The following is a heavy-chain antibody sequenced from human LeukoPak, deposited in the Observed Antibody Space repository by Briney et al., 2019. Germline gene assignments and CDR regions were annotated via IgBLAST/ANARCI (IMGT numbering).Heavy chain of an antibody. Sequence: TLFLTCTVSGGSISSYYWSWIRQPAGKGLEWLALIYWDDDKRYSPSLKSRLTITKDTSKNQVVLTMTNMDPVDTATYYCAHTVYGSASSPWGMDVWGQGTTVTVSS. D-gene: IGHD3-10*01. V-gene: IGHV2-5*08. CDR2: IYWDDDK. J-gene: IGHJ6*02. CDR1: GGSISSYYW. CDR3: AHTVYGSASSPWGMDV.